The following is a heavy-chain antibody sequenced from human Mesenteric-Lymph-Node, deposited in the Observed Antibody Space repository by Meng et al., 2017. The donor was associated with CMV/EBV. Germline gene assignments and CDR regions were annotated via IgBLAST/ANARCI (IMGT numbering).Heavy chain of an antibody. D-gene: IGHD3-3*01. J-gene: IGHJ3*02. CDR2: ITHDGRNK. Sequence: GESLKISCAASGFSFSEYVMHWVRQVPGKGLEWVAVITHDGRNKNYADSVEGRFTISRDNSKNSLYLQMNSLRAEDTAVYYCATRISGDAFDIWGQGTMVTVSS. CDR1: GFSFSEYV. V-gene: IGHV3-30*04. CDR3: ATRISGDAFDI.